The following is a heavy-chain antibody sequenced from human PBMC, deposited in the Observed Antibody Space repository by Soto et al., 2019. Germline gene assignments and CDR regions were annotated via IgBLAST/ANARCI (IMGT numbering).Heavy chain of an antibody. D-gene: IGHD6-13*01. CDR2: INHSGST. CDR3: ARAYPGYSSSWYFRGWFDP. J-gene: IGHJ5*02. Sequence: TLSLTCAVYGVSFSGYYRSWIRQPPGKGLEWIGEINHSGSTNYNPSLKSRVTISVDTSKNQFSLKLSSVTAADTAVYYCARAYPGYSSSWYFRGWFDPWGQGTLVTVSS. V-gene: IGHV4-34*01. CDR1: GVSFSGYY.